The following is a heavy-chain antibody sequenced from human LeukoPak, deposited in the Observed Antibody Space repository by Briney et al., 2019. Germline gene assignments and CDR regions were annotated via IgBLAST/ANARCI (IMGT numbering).Heavy chain of an antibody. D-gene: IGHD4-23*01. CDR1: GGSFSGYY. J-gene: IGHJ5*02. Sequence: PSETLSLTCAVYGGSFSGYYWSWIRQPPGKGLEWIGEINHSGSTNYNPSLKSRVTISVDTSKNQFSLKLSSVTAADTAVYYCARGFPGLRWGTKDWFDPWGQGTLVTVSS. CDR3: ARGFPGLRWGTKDWFDP. CDR2: INHSGST. V-gene: IGHV4-34*01.